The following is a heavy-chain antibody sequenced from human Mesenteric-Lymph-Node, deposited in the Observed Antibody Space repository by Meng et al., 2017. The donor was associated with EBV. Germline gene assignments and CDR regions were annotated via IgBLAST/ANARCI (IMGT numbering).Heavy chain of an antibody. CDR3: ARYSGYDFDY. V-gene: IGHV3-30-3*01. CDR1: EFSFSSYA. Sequence: QVHLVESGGGVVQPGRSLILSCVASEFSFSSYAMHWVRQAPGKGLEWVALISYDGSTDYYADSVKGRFTISRDNSKNTLYLQMNSLRVEDTAVYYCARYSGYDFDYWGQGTLVTVSS. CDR2: ISYDGSTD. J-gene: IGHJ4*02. D-gene: IGHD5-12*01.